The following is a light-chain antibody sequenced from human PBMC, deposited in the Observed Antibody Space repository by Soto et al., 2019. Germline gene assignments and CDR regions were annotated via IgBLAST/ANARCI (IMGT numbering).Light chain of an antibody. CDR1: QGISSA. Sequence: AIQLTQSPSSLSASVGDRVTITCRASQGISSALAWYQQKPGKAPKLLIYDASSLESGVPSRFSGSGSGTDFTLTISSLESEDFAVYYCHQRRQWPLTFGGGTKVDIK. V-gene: IGKV1-13*02. CDR2: DAS. J-gene: IGKJ4*01. CDR3: HQRRQWPLT.